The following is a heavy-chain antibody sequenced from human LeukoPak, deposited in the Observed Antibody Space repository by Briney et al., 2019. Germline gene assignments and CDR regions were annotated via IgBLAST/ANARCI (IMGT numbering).Heavy chain of an antibody. CDR3: ARDQPRSGWYDY. J-gene: IGHJ4*02. D-gene: IGHD6-19*01. V-gene: IGHV4-28*03. Sequence: SDTLSLTCAVSGYSISSANWWGWIRQSPGRGLEWIGRIYTSGSTNYNPSLKSRVTMSVDTSKNQFSLKLSSVTAADTAVYYCARDQPRSGWYDYWGQGTLVTVSS. CDR1: GYSISSANW. CDR2: IYTSGST.